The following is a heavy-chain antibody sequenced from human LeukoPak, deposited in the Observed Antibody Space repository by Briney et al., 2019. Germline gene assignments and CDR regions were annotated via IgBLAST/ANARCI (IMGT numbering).Heavy chain of an antibody. CDR1: GFTFSNYY. D-gene: IGHD1-26*01. V-gene: IGHV3-11*04. J-gene: IGHJ4*02. Sequence: GGSLRLSCAASGFTFSNYYMSWVRQAPGKGLEWVAYISTSGSNIYYADSVKGRFTISRDNAKNSLYLQMNSLRAEDTAVYYCASGAAVESAVFDCWRGRTVVVASA. CDR2: ISTSGSNI. CDR3: ASGAAVESAVFDC.